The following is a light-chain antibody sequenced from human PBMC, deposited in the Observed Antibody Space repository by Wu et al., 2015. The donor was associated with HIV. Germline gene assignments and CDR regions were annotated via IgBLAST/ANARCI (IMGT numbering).Light chain of an antibody. J-gene: IGKJ3*01. V-gene: IGKV3-11*01. CDR3: QERRNWPRFT. CDR2: DVS. Sequence: TQSPSTLSASVGDRVTITCRASHNVNSWLAWYQQKPGQAPRLLIYDVSDRATGIPARFSGSGSGTDFTLTISSLEPEDFAVYYCQERRNWPRFTFGPGTKVDI. CDR1: HNVNSW.